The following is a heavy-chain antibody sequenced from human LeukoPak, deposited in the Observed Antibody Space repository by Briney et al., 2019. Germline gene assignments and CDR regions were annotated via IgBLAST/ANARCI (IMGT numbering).Heavy chain of an antibody. V-gene: IGHV4-30-2*01. D-gene: IGHD4-17*01. CDR3: ARNGDSSSVVD. Sequence: SQTLSLTCAVSGGSISSGGYSWSWIRQPPGKGLEWIGYIYHSGNTVYNPPLKSRVTVSVDNSKNQFSLRLTSVTAADTAVYYCARNGDSSSVVDWGQGTLVTVSS. J-gene: IGHJ4*02. CDR2: IYHSGNT. CDR1: GGSISSGGYS.